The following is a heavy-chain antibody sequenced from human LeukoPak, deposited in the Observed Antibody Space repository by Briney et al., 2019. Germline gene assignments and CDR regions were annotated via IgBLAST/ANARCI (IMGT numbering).Heavy chain of an antibody. CDR2: MNEYSTTI. V-gene: IGHV3-74*01. CDR1: GFPFNSLW. D-gene: IGHD1-14*01. J-gene: IGHJ4*02. CDR3: ARGGVNPVDH. Sequence: GGSLRLSCAASGFPFNSLWMHWVRQAPGKGLVWVSDMNEYSTTIRYADSVKGRFTISRDNAKSILYLQMNNLRAEDPAMYFCARGGVNPVDHWGQGTLVTVSS.